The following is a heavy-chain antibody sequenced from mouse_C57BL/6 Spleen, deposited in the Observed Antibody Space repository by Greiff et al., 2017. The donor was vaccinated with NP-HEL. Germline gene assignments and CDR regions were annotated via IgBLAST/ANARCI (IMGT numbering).Heavy chain of an antibody. J-gene: IGHJ3*01. CDR1: GFSLTSYG. CDR2: IWGGGST. V-gene: IGHV2-9*01. Sequence: VKLMESGPGLVAPSQSLSITCTVSGFSLTSYGVDWVRQPPGKGLEWLGVIWGGGSTNYNSDLMSRLSISKANSKSQVFLKMNSLQTDDTAMYYCSKKDGSSPFAYWGQGALVTVSA. CDR3: SKKDGSSPFAY. D-gene: IGHD1-1*01.